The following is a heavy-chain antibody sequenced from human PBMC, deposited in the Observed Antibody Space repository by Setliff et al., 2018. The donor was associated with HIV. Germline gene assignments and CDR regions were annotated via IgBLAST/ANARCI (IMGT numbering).Heavy chain of an antibody. CDR2: INPDSGGT. D-gene: IGHD3-22*01. CDR3: ARGWGLSYYYDSSGYTPFDY. V-gene: IGHV1-2*02. CDR1: GYTFTGYY. Sequence: ASVKVSCKASGYTFTGYYMHWVRQAPGQGLEWMGWINPDSGGTNYAQKFQGRVTMTRDKSTSTAYMELSRLRSDVTAVYYCARGWGLSYYYDSSGYTPFDYWGQGTLVTVSS. J-gene: IGHJ4*02.